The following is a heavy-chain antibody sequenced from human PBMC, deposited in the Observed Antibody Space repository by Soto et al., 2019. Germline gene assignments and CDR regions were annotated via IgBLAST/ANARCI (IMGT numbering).Heavy chain of an antibody. D-gene: IGHD2-21*02. Sequence: SVKVSCKASVGTFSSYAISWVRQAPGQGLEWMGGIIPIFGTANYAQKFQGRVTITADKSTSTAYMELSSLRSEDTAVYYCASPGRIVVVTAGAFDIWGQGKMVTVSS. J-gene: IGHJ3*02. V-gene: IGHV1-69*06. CDR3: ASPGRIVVVTAGAFDI. CDR2: IIPIFGTA. CDR1: VGTFSSYA.